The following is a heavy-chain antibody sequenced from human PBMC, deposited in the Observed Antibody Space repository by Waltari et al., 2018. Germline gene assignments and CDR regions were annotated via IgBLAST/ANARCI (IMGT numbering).Heavy chain of an antibody. CDR1: GYPFNGHY. CDR2: INPNDGGT. D-gene: IGHD6-13*01. CDR3: ARGVRYSSSSDAFDI. V-gene: IGHV1-2*02. Sequence: QVQLVNSGAEVKEPGASVKVSCKASGYPFNGHYQNRVPQAPGQGLEWMGWINPNDGGTNYAQKFQGRVTMTRDTSITTAYMDLSRLTFDDTAVYFCARGVRYSSSSDAFDIWGPGTMVTVSS. J-gene: IGHJ3*02.